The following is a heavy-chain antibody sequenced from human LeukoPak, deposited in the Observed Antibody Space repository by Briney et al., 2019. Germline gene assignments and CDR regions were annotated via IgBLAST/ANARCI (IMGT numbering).Heavy chain of an antibody. Sequence: GGSLRLSCAASGFTVSSNYMSWVRQAPGKGLEWVSYISSSGSIIYYADSVKGRFTISRDNSKNTLYLQMNSLRAEDTAVYYCARDSLLLNDYGDYGLFDYWGQGTLVTVSS. J-gene: IGHJ4*02. D-gene: IGHD4-17*01. CDR2: ISSSGSII. CDR1: GFTVSSNY. CDR3: ARDSLLLNDYGDYGLFDY. V-gene: IGHV3-48*01.